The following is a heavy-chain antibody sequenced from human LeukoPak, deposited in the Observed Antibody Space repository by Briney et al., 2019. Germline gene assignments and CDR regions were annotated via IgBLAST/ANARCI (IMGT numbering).Heavy chain of an antibody. CDR1: GGSISSYY. CDR2: IYYSGST. V-gene: IGHV4-59*12. D-gene: IGHD3-9*01. CDR3: ARERTRYYDILTGYPDNWFDP. J-gene: IGHJ5*02. Sequence: KSSEALSLTCTVSGGSISSYYWSWIRQPPGKGLEWIGYIYYSGSTNYNPSLKSRVTMSVDTSKNQFSLKLSSVTAADTAVYYCARERTRYYDILTGYPDNWFDPWGQGTLVTVSS.